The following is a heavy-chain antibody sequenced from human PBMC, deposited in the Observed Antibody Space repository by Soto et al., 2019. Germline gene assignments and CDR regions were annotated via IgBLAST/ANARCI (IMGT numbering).Heavy chain of an antibody. Sequence: QMQLQQWGTGLLKPAETLSLTCAVYGGSFSGYYWTWIRQPPGKGLEWLGELNHSGNTNYNPSLKSRVTRSIDTTKNQFSLKLSSVTAADTAVYYCARGRQWQRYQDNWFDPWGQGTLVTVSS. CDR1: GGSFSGYY. D-gene: IGHD5-12*01. J-gene: IGHJ5*02. CDR3: ARGRQWQRYQDNWFDP. V-gene: IGHV4-34*02. CDR2: LNHSGNT.